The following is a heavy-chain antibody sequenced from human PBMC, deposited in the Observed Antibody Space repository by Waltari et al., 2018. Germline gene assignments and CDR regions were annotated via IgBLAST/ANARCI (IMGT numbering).Heavy chain of an antibody. Sequence: EVQLVESGGGLVQPGGSLRLSCAASGFTFSSYRMSWVRQAPGKGLKWVANIKQDGSEKYYVDSVKGRFTISRDNAKNSLYLQMNSLRAEDTAVYYCARDSSGYEVYWGQGTLVTVSS. CDR1: GFTFSSYR. J-gene: IGHJ4*02. CDR2: IKQDGSEK. V-gene: IGHV3-7*01. D-gene: IGHD3-22*01. CDR3: ARDSSGYEVY.